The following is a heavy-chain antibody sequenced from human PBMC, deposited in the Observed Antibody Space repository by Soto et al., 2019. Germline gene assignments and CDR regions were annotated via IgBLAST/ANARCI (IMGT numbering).Heavy chain of an antibody. D-gene: IGHD1-1*01. CDR2: ISYDGSNK. CDR1: GFTFSSYP. J-gene: IGHJ6*02. V-gene: IGHV3-30-3*01. CDR3: ARDRLRYNWNDFPYYYYGMDV. Sequence: QVQLVESGGGVVQTGRSLRLSCAASGFTFSSYPMHWVRQAPGKGLEWVAVISYDGSNKYYADSVKGRFTISRDNSKNTLYLQMNSLRAEDTAVYYCARDRLRYNWNDFPYYYYGMDVWGQGTTVTVSS.